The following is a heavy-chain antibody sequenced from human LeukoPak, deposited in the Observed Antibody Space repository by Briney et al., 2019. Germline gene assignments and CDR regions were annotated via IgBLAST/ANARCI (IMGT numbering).Heavy chain of an antibody. D-gene: IGHD3-10*01. CDR2: LHSDGTT. Sequence: PGGSLRLSCVVSGFSVSSKYMNWVRQAPGKGLEWVSLLHSDGTTYYADSVKGRFTISRDNSKNTLYLQMNSLRAEDTAVYYCARGVFWFDPWGQGTLVTVSS. J-gene: IGHJ5*02. CDR1: GFSVSSKY. CDR3: ARGVFWFDP. V-gene: IGHV3-53*01.